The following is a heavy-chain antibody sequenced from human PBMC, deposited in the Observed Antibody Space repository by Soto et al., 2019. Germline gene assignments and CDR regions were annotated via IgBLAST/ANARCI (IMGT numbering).Heavy chain of an antibody. CDR1: GGSISSYY. V-gene: IGHV4-59*08. CDR2: IYYSGST. CDR3: ASASITIFGVVPPGGHYYYYMAV. D-gene: IGHD3-3*01. Sequence: PSETLSLTCTVSGGSISSYYWSWIRQPPGKGLEWIGYIYYSGSTNYNPSLKSRVTISVDTSKNQFSLKLSSVTAADTAVYYCASASITIFGVVPPGGHYYYYMAVSGKGTTVTVSS. J-gene: IGHJ6*03.